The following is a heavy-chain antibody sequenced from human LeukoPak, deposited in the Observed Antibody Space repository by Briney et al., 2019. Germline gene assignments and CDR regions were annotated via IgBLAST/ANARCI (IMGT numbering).Heavy chain of an antibody. D-gene: IGHD6-6*01. J-gene: IGHJ3*02. CDR2: ISSSSDYI. V-gene: IGHV3-21*01. Sequence: PGGSLRLSCAASGFTFSAYSMNWVRQAPGKGLEWVSSISSSSDYIKNADSVKGRFTISRDNAKNSLCLQMDSLRAEDTAVYYCARVARLSTSPYDGFDIWGQGTMVTVSS. CDR3: ARVARLSTSPYDGFDI. CDR1: GFTFSAYS.